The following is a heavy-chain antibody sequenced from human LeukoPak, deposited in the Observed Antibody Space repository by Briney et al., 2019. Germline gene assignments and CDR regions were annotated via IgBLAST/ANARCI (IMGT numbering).Heavy chain of an antibody. CDR3: ARAYYDFWSGYYQRVAAFDI. CDR1: GYTFTSYD. Sequence: ASVKVSCKASGYTFTSYDINWVRQATGQGLEWMGWMNPNSGNTGYAQKFQGRVTMTRNTSISTAYMELSSLRSEDTAVYYCARAYYDFWSGYYQRVAAFDIWGQGTMVTVSS. J-gene: IGHJ3*02. CDR2: MNPNSGNT. V-gene: IGHV1-8*01. D-gene: IGHD3-3*01.